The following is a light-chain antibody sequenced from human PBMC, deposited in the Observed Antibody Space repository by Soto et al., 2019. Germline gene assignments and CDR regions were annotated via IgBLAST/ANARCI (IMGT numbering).Light chain of an antibody. Sequence: EIVLTQSPGTLSLSPGERATLSCRASQSVSSNYLAWYQQKPDQAPRLLIYGASSRATGIPDRFSGSGSETDFTLTISRLEPEDFAVYFCQQYGSSPTFGPGTTVDI. V-gene: IGKV3-20*01. CDR2: GAS. CDR3: QQYGSSPT. CDR1: QSVSSNY. J-gene: IGKJ3*01.